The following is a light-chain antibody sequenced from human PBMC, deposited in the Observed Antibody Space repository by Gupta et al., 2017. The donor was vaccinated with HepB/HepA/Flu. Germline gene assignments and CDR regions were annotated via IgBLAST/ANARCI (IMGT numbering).Light chain of an antibody. Sequence: SALTPPASVSWSPRQSITISCTGTSSDIGTYNIVSWYQQHPGKAPKLMIYEVSKRTSGVANRFSGSKSANTASLTISGLQAEDEADYYCCSDAGSDTYLFATGTKVTVL. CDR1: SSDIGTYNI. V-gene: IGLV2-23*02. CDR2: EVS. CDR3: CSDAGSDTYL. J-gene: IGLJ1*01.